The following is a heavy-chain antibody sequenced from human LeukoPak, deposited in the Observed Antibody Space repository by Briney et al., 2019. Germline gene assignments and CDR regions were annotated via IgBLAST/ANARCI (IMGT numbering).Heavy chain of an antibody. CDR3: ARDPCSSTSCYTGGAFDI. J-gene: IGHJ3*02. Sequence: GGSLRLSCAASGFTFSDYYMSWIRQAPGKGLEWVSYISSSGSTIYYADSVKGRFTISRDNAKNSLYLQMNSLRAEDTAVYYCARDPCSSTSCYTGGAFDIWGQGTMVTVSS. D-gene: IGHD2-2*02. CDR2: ISSSGSTI. CDR1: GFTFSDYY. V-gene: IGHV3-11*04.